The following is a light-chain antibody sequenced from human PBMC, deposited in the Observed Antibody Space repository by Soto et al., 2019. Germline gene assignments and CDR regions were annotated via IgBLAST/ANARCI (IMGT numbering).Light chain of an antibody. J-gene: IGKJ5*01. CDR1: QSINTY. Sequence: QVTQFKSSLSASVGDRVAITCRTSQSINTYLNWYQQKPGRAPNLLIYAASSLQSGIPSRVTGSGAGTAFTLTIPCLQPEDFTPYCSAESSCPPISFCQGTRLDI. V-gene: IGKV1-39*01. CDR2: AAS. CDR3: AESSCPPIS.